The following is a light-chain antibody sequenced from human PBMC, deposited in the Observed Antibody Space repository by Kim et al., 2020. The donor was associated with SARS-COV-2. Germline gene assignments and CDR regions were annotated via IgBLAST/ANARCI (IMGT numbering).Light chain of an antibody. Sequence: SYELTQPPSVSVSPGQTASITCSGDKLGDKYASWYQQKPGQSPVLVIYQDTKRPSGIPERFSGSNSGHTATLTISGTQAMDEADYYCQAWDSSTEVVFGGGTQLTVL. V-gene: IGLV3-1*01. CDR3: QAWDSSTEVV. CDR2: QDT. CDR1: KLGDKY. J-gene: IGLJ3*02.